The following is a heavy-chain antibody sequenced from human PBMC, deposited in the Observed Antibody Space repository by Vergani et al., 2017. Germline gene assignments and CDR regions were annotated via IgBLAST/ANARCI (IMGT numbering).Heavy chain of an antibody. Sequence: QVQLQESGPGLVKPSETLSLTCTVSGGSISSYYWSWIRQPPGKGLEWIGYIYYSGSTNYNPSLKSRVTISVDTSKNQFSLKLSSVTAADTAAYYCARIFKYGSGSDGYYYYGMDVWGQGTTVTVSS. J-gene: IGHJ6*02. CDR2: IYYSGST. CDR3: ARIFKYGSGSDGYYYYGMDV. V-gene: IGHV4-59*01. CDR1: GGSISSYY. D-gene: IGHD3-10*01.